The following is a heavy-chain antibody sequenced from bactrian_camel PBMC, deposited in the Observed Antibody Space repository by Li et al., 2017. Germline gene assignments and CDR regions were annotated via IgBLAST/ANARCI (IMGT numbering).Heavy chain of an antibody. CDR2: IRPGRNGFMT. V-gene: IGHV3S60*01. CDR3: AADSRSWLLLGRDYEYEY. J-gene: IGHJ4*01. D-gene: IGHD2*01. Sequence: HVQLVESGGGSAQTGGSLRLSCAASGLGFPEAELKWYRQAPGKDCEFVSSIRPGRNGFMTTYGDSVKGRFTISRDNANHTVYLEMHTLKPEDTAMYYCAADSRSWLLLGRDYEYEYWGQG. CDR1: GLGFPEAE.